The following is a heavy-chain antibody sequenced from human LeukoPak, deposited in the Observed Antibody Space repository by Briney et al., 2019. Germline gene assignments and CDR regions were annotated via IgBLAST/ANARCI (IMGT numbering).Heavy chain of an antibody. CDR3: AGRRRYCSSTSCYNGWFDP. CDR1: GGSISNAY. CDR2: IYYNGGT. Sequence: SETLSLTCTASGGSISNAYWSWIRQPPGKGLEWVGYIYYNGGTSYNPSLKSRVTISVDTSKNQFSLKLSSVTAADTAVYYCAGRRRYCSSTSCYNGWFDPWGQGTLVTVSS. J-gene: IGHJ5*02. D-gene: IGHD2-2*02. V-gene: IGHV4-59*01.